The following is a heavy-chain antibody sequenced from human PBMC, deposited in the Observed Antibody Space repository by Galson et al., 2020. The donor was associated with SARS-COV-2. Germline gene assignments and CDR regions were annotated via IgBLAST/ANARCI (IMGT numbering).Heavy chain of an antibody. Sequence: TGGSLRLSCAASGFTFSSYGMHWVRQAPGKGLEWVAVISYDGSNKYYADSVKGRFTIPRDNSKNTLYPQMNSLRAEDTAVYYCAKDSRYYDILTGYYPGGGYYYYYGMDVWGQGTTVTVSS. J-gene: IGHJ6*02. D-gene: IGHD3-9*01. CDR3: AKDSRYYDILTGYYPGGGYYYYYGMDV. V-gene: IGHV3-30*18. CDR1: GFTFSSYG. CDR2: ISYDGSNK.